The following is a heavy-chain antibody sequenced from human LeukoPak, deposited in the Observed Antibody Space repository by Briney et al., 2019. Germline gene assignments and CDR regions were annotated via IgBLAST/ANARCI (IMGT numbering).Heavy chain of an antibody. V-gene: IGHV4-30-2*01. CDR3: ARSPPDNWNYVLRFDP. CDR2: IYHSGST. CDR1: GGSISSGGYS. Sequence: PSETLSLTCAVSGGSISSGGYSWSWIRQPPGKGLEWIGYIYHSGSTYYNPSLKSRVTISVDRSKNQFSLKLSSVTAADTAVYYCARSPPDNWNYVLRFDPWGQGTLVTVSS. D-gene: IGHD1-7*01. J-gene: IGHJ5*02.